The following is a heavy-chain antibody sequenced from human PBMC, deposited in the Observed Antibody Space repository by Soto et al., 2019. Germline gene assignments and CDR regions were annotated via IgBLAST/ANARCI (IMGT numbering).Heavy chain of an antibody. D-gene: IGHD2-15*01. CDR2: ISGSGGST. Sequence: PGGSLRLSCAASGFTFSSYAMSWVRQAPGKGLEWVSAISGSGGSTYYADSVKGRFTISRDNSKNTLYLQMNSLRAEDTAVYYWAKDLTPYCSGGSCYPRYFQHWGQGTLVTVSS. CDR1: GFTFSSYA. J-gene: IGHJ1*01. CDR3: AKDLTPYCSGGSCYPRYFQH. V-gene: IGHV3-23*01.